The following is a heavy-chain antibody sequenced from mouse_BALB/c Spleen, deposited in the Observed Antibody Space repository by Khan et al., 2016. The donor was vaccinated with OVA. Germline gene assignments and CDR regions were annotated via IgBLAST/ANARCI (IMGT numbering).Heavy chain of an antibody. J-gene: IGHJ3*01. CDR2: INTCTGEP. D-gene: IGHD1-1*01. Sequence: QVQLKQSGPELKKPGETVKISCKASGYTFTNYGMNWVKQAPGKGLKWMGWINTCTGEPTYADDFKGRFAFSLETSASTAYLQINNLKNEDMATYFCARGLNYYGSWFAYWGQGTLVTVSA. CDR3: ARGLNYYGSWFAY. CDR1: GYTFTNYG. V-gene: IGHV9-1*02.